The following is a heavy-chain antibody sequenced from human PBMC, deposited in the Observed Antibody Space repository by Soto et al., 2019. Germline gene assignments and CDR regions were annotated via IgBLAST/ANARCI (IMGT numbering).Heavy chain of an antibody. CDR2: INPSGGST. D-gene: IGHD2-8*01. Sequence: ASVKVSCKASGYTFTSYYMHWVRQAPGQGLEWMGMINPSGGSTGYAQKFQGRVTMTRNTSISTAYMELSSLRSEDTAVYYCARVNGYAFDIWGQGTMVTVSS. J-gene: IGHJ3*02. V-gene: IGHV1-46*01. CDR3: ARVNGYAFDI. CDR1: GYTFTSYY.